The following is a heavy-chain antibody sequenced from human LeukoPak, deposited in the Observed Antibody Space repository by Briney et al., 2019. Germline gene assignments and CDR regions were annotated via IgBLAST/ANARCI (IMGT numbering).Heavy chain of an antibody. D-gene: IGHD1-1*01. CDR2: ISGGGDIT. J-gene: IGHJ4*02. CDR3: ANLRESFWIPEFDY. Sequence: GGTLRLSCAASGFTFSYYGMSWVRQAPGKGLQWVSVISGGGDITNYADSVKGRFTISRDNSKNTLYLQMNSLRAEDTAVYYCANLRESFWIPEFDYWGQGSLVTVSS. V-gene: IGHV3-23*01. CDR1: GFTFSYYG.